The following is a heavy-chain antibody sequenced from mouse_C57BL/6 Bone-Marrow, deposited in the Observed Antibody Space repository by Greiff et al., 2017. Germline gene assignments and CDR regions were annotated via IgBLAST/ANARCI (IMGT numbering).Heavy chain of an antibody. CDR1: GYTFTSYW. J-gene: IGHJ3*01. D-gene: IGHD2-3*01. CDR2: IDPSDSYT. Sequence: VQLQQPGAELVKPGASVKLSCKASGYTFTSYWMQWVKQRPGPGLEWIGEIDPSDSYTNYNQKFKGKATLTVDTSSSTAYMQLSSLTSEDSAVYYCAREGYWAWFAYWGQGTLVTVSA. CDR3: AREGYWAWFAY. V-gene: IGHV1-50*01.